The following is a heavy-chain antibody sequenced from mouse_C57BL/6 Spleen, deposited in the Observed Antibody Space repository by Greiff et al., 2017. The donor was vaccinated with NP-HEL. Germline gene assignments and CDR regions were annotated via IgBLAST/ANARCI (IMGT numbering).Heavy chain of an antibody. CDR3: TVYYGSEGAFDY. CDR1: GFNIKDYY. Sequence: EVQLQQSGAELVRPGASVKLSCTASGFNIKDYYMHWVKQRPEQGLEWIGRIDPEDGDTEYAPKFQGKATMTADTSSNTAYLQLSSLTSEDTAVYYCTVYYGSEGAFDYWGQGTTLTVSS. V-gene: IGHV14-1*01. D-gene: IGHD1-1*01. J-gene: IGHJ2*01. CDR2: IDPEDGDT.